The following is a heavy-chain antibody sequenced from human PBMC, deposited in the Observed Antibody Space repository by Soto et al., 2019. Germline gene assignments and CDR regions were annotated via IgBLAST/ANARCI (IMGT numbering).Heavy chain of an antibody. V-gene: IGHV3-23*01. D-gene: IGHD2-2*01. CDR3: APVPAASSYYNTDV. CDR1: GFAFSSYA. J-gene: IGHJ6*02. Sequence: LRLSCTASGFAFSSYAMNWVRQAPGKGLEWVSGIVDTGGRTFYADSVKGRFTISRDNAKNTLYLEMNSLRAEDTAIYYCAPVPAASSYYNTDVWGQGTTVTVSS. CDR2: IVDTGGRT.